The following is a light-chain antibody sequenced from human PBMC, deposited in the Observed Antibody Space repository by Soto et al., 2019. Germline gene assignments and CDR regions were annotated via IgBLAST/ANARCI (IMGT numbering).Light chain of an antibody. J-gene: IGKJ1*01. Sequence: EIVLTQSPGTLALSPGERATLSCRASQSLRGSNLAWHQQKPGQPPGPLIYGASSRATGIPDRFSGSESGTDFTLTISRLEPEDFAVYYCQYYGSSPWTFGQGTKVDIK. CDR2: GAS. V-gene: IGKV3-20*01. CDR3: QYYGSSPWT. CDR1: QSLRGSN.